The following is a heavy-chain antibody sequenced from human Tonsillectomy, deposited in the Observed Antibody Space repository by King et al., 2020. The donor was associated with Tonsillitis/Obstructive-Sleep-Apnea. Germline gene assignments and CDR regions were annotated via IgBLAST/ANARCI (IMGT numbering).Heavy chain of an antibody. CDR1: GFTVRSNS. Sequence: VQLVESGGGLVRPGGSLRLSCAASGFTVRSNSMSWVRQAPGKGLEWVSIIYSGGSTFYADSVKGRFTFSRDNLKNTLYLQMSSLRDEDTAMYYCTRALVLAGFDMWGQGTVVTVSS. CDR3: TRALVLAGFDM. V-gene: IGHV3-66*01. CDR2: IYSGGST. D-gene: IGHD2-21*01. J-gene: IGHJ3*02.